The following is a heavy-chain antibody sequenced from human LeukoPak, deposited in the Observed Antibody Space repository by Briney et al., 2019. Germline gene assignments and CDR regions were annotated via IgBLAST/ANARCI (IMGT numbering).Heavy chain of an antibody. CDR2: IYYSGST. Sequence: SETLFLTCTVSGGSISSSSYYWGWIRQPPGKGLKWIGSIYYSGSTYYNPSLKSRVTISVDTSKNQFSLKLSSVTAADTAVYYCARDGGSSFRYFDYWGQGTLVTVSS. D-gene: IGHD2-2*01. CDR3: ARDGGSSFRYFDY. CDR1: GGSISSSSYY. J-gene: IGHJ4*02. V-gene: IGHV4-39*07.